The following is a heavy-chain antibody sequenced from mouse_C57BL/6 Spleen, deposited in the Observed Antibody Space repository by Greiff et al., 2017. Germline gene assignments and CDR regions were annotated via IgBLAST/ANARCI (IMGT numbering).Heavy chain of an antibody. V-gene: IGHV3-6*01. CDR2: ISYDGSN. J-gene: IGHJ2*01. CDR1: GYSITSGYY. CDR3: ARNWNYCDY. D-gene: IGHD4-1*01. Sequence: DVKLQESGPGLVKPSQSLSLTCSVTGYSITSGYYWNWIRQFPGNKLEWMGYISYDGSNNYNPSLKNRISITRDTSKNQFFLKLNSVTTEDTATXYCARNWNYCDYWGQGTTLKVSS.